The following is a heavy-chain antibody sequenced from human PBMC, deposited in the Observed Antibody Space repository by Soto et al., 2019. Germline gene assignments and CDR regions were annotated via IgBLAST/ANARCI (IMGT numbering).Heavy chain of an antibody. J-gene: IGHJ6*03. CDR3: ARRGSSGFIPYYYYMDV. CDR2: IYYSGST. D-gene: IGHD6-19*01. V-gene: IGHV4-59*08. CDR1: GGSISSYY. Sequence: ETLSLTCTVSGGSISSYYWSWIRQPPGKGLEWIGYIYYSGSTNYNPSLKRRVTISVDTSKNQFSLKLSSVTAADTAVYYCARRGSSGFIPYYYYMDVWGKGTTVTVSS.